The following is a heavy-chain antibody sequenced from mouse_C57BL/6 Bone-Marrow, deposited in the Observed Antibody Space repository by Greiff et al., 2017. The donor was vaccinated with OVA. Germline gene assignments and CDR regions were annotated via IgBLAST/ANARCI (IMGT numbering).Heavy chain of an antibody. Sequence: QVQLQQSGPELVKPGASVKISCKASGYAFSSSWMNWVKQRPGKGLEWIGRIYPGDGDTNYNGKFKGKATLTADKSSSTAYMQLSSLTSEDSAVYFCASHIYDGYSWGQGTLVTVSA. CDR3: ASHIYDGYS. CDR2: IYPGDGDT. J-gene: IGHJ3*01. CDR1: GYAFSSSW. D-gene: IGHD2-3*01. V-gene: IGHV1-82*01.